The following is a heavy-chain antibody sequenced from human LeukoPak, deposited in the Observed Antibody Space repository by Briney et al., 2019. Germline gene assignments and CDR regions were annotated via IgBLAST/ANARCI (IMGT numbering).Heavy chain of an antibody. J-gene: IGHJ4*02. Sequence: GGSLRLSCAASGFTFNSYEMNWVRQAPGKGLEWVSYISSSGNTIYYADSVKGRFTISRDNAKSSLYLQMNSLRVDDTAVYYCARRARLDYWGQGTLVTVSS. CDR1: GFTFNSYE. V-gene: IGHV3-48*03. CDR2: ISSSGNTI. CDR3: ARRARLDY.